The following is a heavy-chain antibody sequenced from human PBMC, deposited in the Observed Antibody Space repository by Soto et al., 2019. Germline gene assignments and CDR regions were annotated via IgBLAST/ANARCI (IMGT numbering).Heavy chain of an antibody. D-gene: IGHD5-12*01. CDR1: RYTFTDYY. CDR2: INANSGVT. V-gene: IGHV1-2*02. Sequence: ASVKVSCKASRYTFTDYYVHRVRQSPGQGLEWMGWINANSGVTKFPQKFQGRVIMTRDTSISTVYMELSRLTSDDTAVYYCARAGLTTLELATIYWGQGTQVTVSS. CDR3: ARAGLTTLELATIY. J-gene: IGHJ4*02.